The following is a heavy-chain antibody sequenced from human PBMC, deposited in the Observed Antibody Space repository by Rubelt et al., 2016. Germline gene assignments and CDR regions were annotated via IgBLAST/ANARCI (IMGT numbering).Heavy chain of an antibody. Sequence: QAPGKGLECVSIIYSGGTTYYADSVKGRFTISRDNSKNTLYLQMNSLTVEDTAVYYCARAETYCGETSCSGSLDYWGQGTLVTVSS. D-gene: IGHD2-2*01. CDR3: ARAETYCGETSCSGSLDY. V-gene: IGHV3-66*01. J-gene: IGHJ4*02. CDR2: IYSGGTT.